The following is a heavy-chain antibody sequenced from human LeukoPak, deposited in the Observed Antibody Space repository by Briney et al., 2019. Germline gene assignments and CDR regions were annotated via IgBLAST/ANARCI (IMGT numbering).Heavy chain of an antibody. CDR2: ITDSGGDT. CDR1: GFTFSHYA. CDR3: ARGWHHGMDV. D-gene: IGHD2-15*01. Sequence: GGSLRLSCAASGFTFSHYAMSWVRQAPGKGLEWISAITDSGGDTYYADSVKGRFTISRDNSKNTLDLQMSSLRAEDTAVYYCARGWHHGMDVWGQGTTVTVSS. J-gene: IGHJ6*02. V-gene: IGHV3-23*01.